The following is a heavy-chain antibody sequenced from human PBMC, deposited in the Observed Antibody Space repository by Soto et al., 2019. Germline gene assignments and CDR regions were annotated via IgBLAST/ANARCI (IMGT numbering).Heavy chain of an antibody. J-gene: IGHJ4*02. CDR1: GFTFSIYA. D-gene: IGHD3-22*01. CDR3: AKDQSDSNPLYYFDF. Sequence: GGSLRLSCAASGFTFSIYAMTWVRQSPGKGLEWVSSMSRTGDNTYYADSVKGRFTISRDNSKNTLYLQMNSLRAEDTAIYYCAKDQSDSNPLYYFDFWGPGTLVTVSS. CDR2: MSRTGDNT. V-gene: IGHV3-23*01.